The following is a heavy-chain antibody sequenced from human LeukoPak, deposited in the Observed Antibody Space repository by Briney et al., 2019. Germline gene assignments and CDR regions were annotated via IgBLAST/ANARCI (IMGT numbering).Heavy chain of an antibody. V-gene: IGHV4-30-4*01. D-gene: IGHD5-12*01. J-gene: IGHJ4*02. Sequence: SQALSLTCTVSGGSISSGDYYWSWIRQPPGKGLEWIGYIYYSGSTYYNPSLKSRVTISVDTSKNQFSPKLSSVTAADTAVYYCARVSVASFDYWGQGTLVTVSS. CDR2: IYYSGST. CDR1: GGSISSGDYY. CDR3: ARVSVASFDY.